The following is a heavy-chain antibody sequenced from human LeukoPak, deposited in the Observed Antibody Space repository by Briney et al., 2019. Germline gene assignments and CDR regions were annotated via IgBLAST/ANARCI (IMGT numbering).Heavy chain of an antibody. CDR1: GYTFTGYY. J-gene: IGHJ4*02. Sequence: ASVKVSCKASGYTFTGYYMHWVRQAPGQGLEWMGWINPNSGGTNYAQKFQGRVTMTRDTSISTAYMELSRLRSDDTAVYYCAREVQGGANTYFDYWGQGTLVTVSS. D-gene: IGHD1-26*01. V-gene: IGHV1-2*02. CDR2: INPNSGGT. CDR3: AREVQGGANTYFDY.